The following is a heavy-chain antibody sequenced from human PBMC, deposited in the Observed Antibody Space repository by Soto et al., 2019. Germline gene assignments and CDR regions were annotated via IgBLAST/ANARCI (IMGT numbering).Heavy chain of an antibody. CDR1: GGSISSGDYY. V-gene: IGHV4-30-4*01. CDR2: IYYSGST. Sequence: PSETLSLTCTVSGGSISSGDYYWSWIRQPPGKGLEWIGYIYYSGSTYYNPSLKSRVTISVDTSKNQFSLKLSSVTAADTAVYYCARVRGYSYGHNWFDPWGQGTLVTVSS. J-gene: IGHJ5*02. D-gene: IGHD5-18*01. CDR3: ARVRGYSYGHNWFDP.